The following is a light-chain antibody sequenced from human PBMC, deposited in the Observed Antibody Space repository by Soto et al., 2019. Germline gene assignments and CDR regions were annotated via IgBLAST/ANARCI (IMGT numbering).Light chain of an antibody. CDR1: RSDIASGFD. J-gene: IGLJ1*01. CDR3: QAYDSDLQMYV. Sequence: QSVLTQPPSVSGAPGQRVIISCAGSRSDIASGFDAHWYQQLPGKAPKLLIYGDRNRPSGVPDRFSGSRSGTSASLAITGLQTEDEADYFCQAYDSDLQMYVFGTGTKVTVL. V-gene: IGLV1-40*01. CDR2: GDR.